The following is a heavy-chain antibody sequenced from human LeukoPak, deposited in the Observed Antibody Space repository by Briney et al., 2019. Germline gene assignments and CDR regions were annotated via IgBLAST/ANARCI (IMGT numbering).Heavy chain of an antibody. CDR2: INPNSGDT. D-gene: IGHD1-26*01. J-gene: IGHJ4*02. V-gene: IGHV1-2*02. CDR1: GYTLTDHY. Sequence: ASVKVSCEASGYTLTDHYMHWVRQAPGQGLEWMGWINPNSGDTNYAQKFQGRVTMTRDTSISTAYMELSRLTSDDTAIYYCARDWRGSYFPDFWGQGTLVTVSS. CDR3: ARDWRGSYFPDF.